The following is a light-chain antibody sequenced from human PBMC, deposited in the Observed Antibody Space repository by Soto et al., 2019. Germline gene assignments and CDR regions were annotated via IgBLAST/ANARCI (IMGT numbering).Light chain of an antibody. CDR1: QSVSSY. CDR2: GTS. J-gene: IGKJ5*01. Sequence: ERVLTQSPPTLPLYPGERATLSCRASQSVSSYLAWYQHKPGQAPRLLIYGTSSRATGIPDRFSGSGSGTDFSLTINILEPEDFAVYYCQQYGISITFGQGTRLEI. CDR3: QQYGISIT. V-gene: IGKV3-20*01.